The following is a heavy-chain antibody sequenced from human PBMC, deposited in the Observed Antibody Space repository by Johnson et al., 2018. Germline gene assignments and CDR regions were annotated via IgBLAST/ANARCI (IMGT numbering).Heavy chain of an antibody. CDR1: GFTFRSYA. CDR2: IWHDGSNK. V-gene: IGHV3-33*01. Sequence: QVQLVQSGGGVVQPGRSLRLSCAASGFTFRSYAMHWVRQAPGKGLEWVAVIWHDGSNKFYADSVKGRFTVSRDNSNNTLHLQMNSLRADDTALYYCASDHSALTSSYFQQWGQGTLVSVSS. J-gene: IGHJ1*01. D-gene: IGHD6-6*01. CDR3: ASDHSALTSSYFQQ.